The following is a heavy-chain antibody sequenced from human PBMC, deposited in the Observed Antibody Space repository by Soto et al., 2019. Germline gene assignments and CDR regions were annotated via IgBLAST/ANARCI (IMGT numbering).Heavy chain of an antibody. J-gene: IGHJ6*02. Sequence: WGSLRLSCTASGFTFTKYGLNWFRQAPGKGLEWLANIKEDGSEKFYVDSVKGRFTISRDNAQNSVYLQMNSLRAEDTAVYYCARDEGGVGYYTGPYYYGMDVWGQGTTVTVSS. CDR3: ARDEGGVGYYTGPYYYGMDV. CDR2: IKEDGSEK. D-gene: IGHD3-3*01. CDR1: GFTFTKYG. V-gene: IGHV3-7*03.